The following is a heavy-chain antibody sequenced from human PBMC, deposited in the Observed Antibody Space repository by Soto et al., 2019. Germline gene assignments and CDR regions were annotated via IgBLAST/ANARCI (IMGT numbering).Heavy chain of an antibody. CDR2: ILPIFHTT. V-gene: IGHV1-69*01. Sequence: QVQLVQSGAEVKKPGSSVKVSCQASGGFFSSNAISWVRQAPGQGLEWMGGILPIFHTTHYAQKFQGRVTITADESTSTAYMEWSSLKSEDTALYYCATGGRGYSSAPRFYFEYWGQGTLVPVSS. D-gene: IGHD5-18*01. CDR1: GGFFSSNA. J-gene: IGHJ4*02. CDR3: ATGGRGYSSAPRFYFEY.